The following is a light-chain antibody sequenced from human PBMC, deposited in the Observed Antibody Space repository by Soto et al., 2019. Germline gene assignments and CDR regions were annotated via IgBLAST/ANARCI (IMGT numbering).Light chain of an antibody. J-gene: IGLJ3*02. CDR3: TSFARGSTLV. CDR1: SSDVGTYNL. V-gene: IGLV2-23*01. CDR2: VTS. Sequence: QSALTQPAAVSGSPGQSITISCTGTSSDVGTYNLVSWYQQYPGKAPKLMIYVTSKRPSGVSNRFSGSKSGDTASLTISGLQAEDEADYYCTSFARGSTLVFGGGTKLTVL.